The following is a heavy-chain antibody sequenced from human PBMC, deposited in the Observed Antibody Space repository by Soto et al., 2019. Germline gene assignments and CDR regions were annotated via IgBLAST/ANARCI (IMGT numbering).Heavy chain of an antibody. CDR1: GFTFSDYN. D-gene: IGHD3-22*01. CDR2: ISGDSNYI. Sequence: TVGSLRLSCTASGFTFSDYNMNWVRQAPGKGLEWVSPISGDSNYIYYADSVQGRFTISRDNAKNSVYLQMNSLRAEDTAVYYCARVVYLDRRAYGLWGPGIMVTV. V-gene: IGHV3-21*01. CDR3: ARVVYLDRRAYGL. J-gene: IGHJ3*01.